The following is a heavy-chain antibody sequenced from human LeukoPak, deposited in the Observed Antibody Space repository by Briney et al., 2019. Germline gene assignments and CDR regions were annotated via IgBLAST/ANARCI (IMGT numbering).Heavy chain of an antibody. Sequence: ASVKVSCKASGYTFTSYYMHWVRQAPGQGLEWMGIINPSGGSTSYAQTFQGRVTMTRDTSTSTVYMELSSLRSEDTAVYYCAREAKPVVVVAAGPGYWGQGTLVTVSS. J-gene: IGHJ4*02. CDR3: AREAKPVVVVAAGPGY. CDR2: INPSGGST. D-gene: IGHD2-15*01. CDR1: GYTFTSYY. V-gene: IGHV1-46*01.